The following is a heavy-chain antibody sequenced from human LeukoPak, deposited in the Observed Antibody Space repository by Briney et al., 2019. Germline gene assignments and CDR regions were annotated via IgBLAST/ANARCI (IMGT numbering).Heavy chain of an antibody. J-gene: IGHJ3*02. Sequence: ASVKASYKASGYTFTSYGISWVRQAPGQGLEWMGWISAYNGNTNYAQKLQGRVTMTTDTSTSTAYMELRSLRSDDTAVYYCARDPPYSSSPHGAFDIWGQGTMVTVSS. CDR2: ISAYNGNT. D-gene: IGHD6-6*01. CDR1: GYTFTSYG. V-gene: IGHV1-18*01. CDR3: ARDPPYSSSPHGAFDI.